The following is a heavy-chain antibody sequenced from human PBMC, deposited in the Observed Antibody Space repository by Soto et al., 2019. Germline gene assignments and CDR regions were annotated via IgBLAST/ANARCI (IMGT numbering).Heavy chain of an antibody. J-gene: IGHJ6*02. D-gene: IGHD3-22*01. V-gene: IGHV5-10-1*01. CDR2: IDPSDSYT. CDR1: GYSFTSYW. CDR3: ARPQYYYDSSGYYGFNGMDV. Sequence: GESLKISCKGSGYSFTSYWISWVRQMPGKGLEWMGRIDPSDSYTNYSPSFQGHVTISADKSISTAYLQWSSLKASDTAMYYCARPQYYYDSSGYYGFNGMDVWGQGTTVTVSS.